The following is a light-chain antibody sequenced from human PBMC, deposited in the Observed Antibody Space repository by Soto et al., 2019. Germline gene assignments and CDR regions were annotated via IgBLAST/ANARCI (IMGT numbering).Light chain of an antibody. CDR3: QQYGRSPPT. CDR1: QSVSNSY. J-gene: IGKJ1*01. Sequence: EIVLTQSPGTLSLSPGERATLSCRASQSVSNSYLAWYQQKPGQAPRLLIYGASSRATGIPDRFSGSGSETDFTLTIRRLEPEDFAVYYCQQYGRSPPTFGQGTKVEIK. V-gene: IGKV3-20*01. CDR2: GAS.